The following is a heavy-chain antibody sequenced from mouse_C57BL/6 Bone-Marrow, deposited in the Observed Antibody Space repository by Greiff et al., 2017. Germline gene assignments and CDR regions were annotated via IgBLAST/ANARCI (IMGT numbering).Heavy chain of an antibody. J-gene: IGHJ4*01. CDR2: INPNNGGT. V-gene: IGHV1-26*01. CDR1: GYTFTDYY. Sequence: VQLQQSGPELVKPGASVKISCKASGYTFTDYYMNWVKQSHGKSLEWIGDINPNNGGTSYNQKFKGKATLTVDKSSSTAYMELRSLTSEDSAVYYCSRPQTYAMDYWGQGTSVTVSS. CDR3: SRPQTYAMDY.